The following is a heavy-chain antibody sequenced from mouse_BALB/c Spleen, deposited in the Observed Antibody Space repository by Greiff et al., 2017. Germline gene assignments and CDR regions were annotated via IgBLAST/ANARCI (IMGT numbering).Heavy chain of an antibody. V-gene: IGHV5-17*02. CDR2: ISSGSSTI. CDR3: AREGLRAWFAY. J-gene: IGHJ3*01. CDR1: GFTFSSFG. D-gene: IGHD2-2*01. Sequence: EVHLVESGGGLVQPGGSRKLSCAASGFTFSSFGMHWVRQAPEKGLEWVAYISSGSSTIYYADTVKGRFTISRDNPKNTLFLQMTSLRSEDTAMYYCAREGLRAWFAYWGQGTLVTVSA.